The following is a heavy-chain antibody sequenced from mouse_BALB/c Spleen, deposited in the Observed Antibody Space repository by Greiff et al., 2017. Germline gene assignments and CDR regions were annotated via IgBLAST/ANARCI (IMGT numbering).Heavy chain of an antibody. CDR3: ARFITTVPYAMDY. D-gene: IGHD1-1*01. J-gene: IGHJ4*01. CDR2: ISSGGSYT. Sequence: EVQVVESGGGLVKPGGSLKLSCAASGFTFSSYAMSWVRQSPEKRLEWVAEISSGGSYTYYPDTVTGRFTISRDNAKNTLYLEMSSLRSEDTAMYYCARFITTVPYAMDYWGQGTSVTVSS. CDR1: GFTFSSYA. V-gene: IGHV5-9-4*01.